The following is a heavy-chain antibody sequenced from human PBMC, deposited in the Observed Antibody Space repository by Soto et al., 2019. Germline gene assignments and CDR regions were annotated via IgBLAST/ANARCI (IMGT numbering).Heavy chain of an antibody. CDR2: IYYSGST. D-gene: IGHD3-10*01. CDR3: ARDSYYGSGSYGPYYYYGMDV. V-gene: IGHV4-59*01. J-gene: IGHJ6*02. CDR1: GGSIRSYY. Sequence: QVQLQESGPALVKPSETLSLTCTVSGGSIRSYYWSWIRHPPGKGLEWIGYIYYSGSTNYNPSLKSRVTISVDTSKNQFSLKLSSVTAADTAVYYCARDSYYGSGSYGPYYYYGMDVWGQGTTVTVSS.